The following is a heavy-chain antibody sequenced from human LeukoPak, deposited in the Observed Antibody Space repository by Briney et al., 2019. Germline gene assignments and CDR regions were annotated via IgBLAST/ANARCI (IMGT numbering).Heavy chain of an antibody. CDR1: GGTFSSYA. D-gene: IGHD5-24*01. Sequence: SVKVSCKASGGTFSSYAISWVRQAPGQGLEWMGRTIPILGVANYAQKFQGRVTITADKSTSTAYMELSSLRSEDTAVYYCAISDGYALIWGQGTLVTVSS. CDR3: AISDGYALI. V-gene: IGHV1-69*04. J-gene: IGHJ4*02. CDR2: TIPILGVA.